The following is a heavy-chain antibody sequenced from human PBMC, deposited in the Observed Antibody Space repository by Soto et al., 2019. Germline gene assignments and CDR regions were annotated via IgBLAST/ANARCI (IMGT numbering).Heavy chain of an antibody. CDR3: AREVRYYLDY. CDR2: INAGNGDT. V-gene: IGHV1-3*01. Sequence: ASVKVSCKASGYTFTSYDMHWVRQAPGQRLEWMGWINAGNGDTKYSQKFQGRVTITRDTSASIAYMELSSLRLEDTAMYYCAREVRYYLDYWGQGTLVTVSS. D-gene: IGHD3-9*01. J-gene: IGHJ4*02. CDR1: GYTFTSYD.